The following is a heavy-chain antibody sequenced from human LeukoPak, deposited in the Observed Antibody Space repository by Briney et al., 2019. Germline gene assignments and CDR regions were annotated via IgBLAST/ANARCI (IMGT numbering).Heavy chain of an antibody. CDR1: GYGFTSYW. D-gene: IGHD6-13*01. Sequence: GESLRISCKGSGYGFTSYWITWVRQMPGKGLEWMGRIDPSDSYINYSPSFQGHVTISADKSISTAYLQWSSLEASDTTMYYCARHAVIAAAPDLWGRGTLVTVSS. V-gene: IGHV5-10-1*01. J-gene: IGHJ2*01. CDR2: IDPSDSYI. CDR3: ARHAVIAAAPDL.